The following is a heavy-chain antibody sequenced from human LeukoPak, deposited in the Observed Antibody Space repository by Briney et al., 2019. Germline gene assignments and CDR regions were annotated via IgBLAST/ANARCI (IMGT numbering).Heavy chain of an antibody. CDR1: GFTFSSYS. CDR2: ISSSSSYI. J-gene: IGHJ3*02. D-gene: IGHD2-21*02. V-gene: IGHV3-21*01. CDR3: ARDLRYCGGDCYGLDAFDI. Sequence: GGSLRLSCAASGFTFSSYSMNWVRQAPGKGLEWVSSISSSSSYIYYADSVKGRFTISRDNAKNSLYLQMNSLRAEDTAVYYCARDLRYCGGDCYGLDAFDIWGQGTMVTVSS.